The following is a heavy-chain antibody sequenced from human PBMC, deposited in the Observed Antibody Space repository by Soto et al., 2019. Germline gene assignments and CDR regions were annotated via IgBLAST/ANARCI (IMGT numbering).Heavy chain of an antibody. V-gene: IGHV3-21*01. J-gene: IGHJ4*02. CDR2: ISSTSRYI. CDR1: GFTFSTYS. Sequence: QLVESGGGLVQPGGSLRLSCAASGFTFSTYSMNWVRQAPGRGLEWVSSISSTSRYIYYADSVRGRFTISRDNAKNSLYLQMNSLRAEDTAVYYCATPPRGPERKPENYWGQGTLVTVS. CDR3: ATPPRGPERKPENY.